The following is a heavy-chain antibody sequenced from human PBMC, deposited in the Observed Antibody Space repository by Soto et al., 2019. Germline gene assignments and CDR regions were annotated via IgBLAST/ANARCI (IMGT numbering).Heavy chain of an antibody. CDR1: GGSIISSSYY. Sequence: QLQLQESGPGLVKPSETLSLTCPVSGGSIISSSYYWGWIRQPPGKGLEWLGSIYHSVSTYYNPSLKSRVTLSVDTAKNQFSLTLSSVPAADTAVYYCRVQNYYYYMDVWGKGTTVTVSS. J-gene: IGHJ6*03. CDR3: RVQNYYYYMDV. CDR2: IYHSVST. V-gene: IGHV4-39*01.